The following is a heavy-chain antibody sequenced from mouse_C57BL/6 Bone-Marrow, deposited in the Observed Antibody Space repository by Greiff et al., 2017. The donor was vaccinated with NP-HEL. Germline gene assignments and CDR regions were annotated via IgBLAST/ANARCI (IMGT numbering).Heavy chain of an antibody. D-gene: IGHD1-1*01. V-gene: IGHV1-4*01. CDR1: GYTFTSYT. CDR3: ARGRYYYGSSYDAMDY. J-gene: IGHJ4*01. CDR2: INPSSGYT. Sequence: QVQLQQSGAELARPGASVKMSCKASGYTFTSYTMHWVKQRPGQGLEWIGYINPSSGYTKYNQKFKDKATLTADKSSSTAYMQLSSLTSEASAVYYSARGRYYYGSSYDAMDYWGKGTSVTVYS.